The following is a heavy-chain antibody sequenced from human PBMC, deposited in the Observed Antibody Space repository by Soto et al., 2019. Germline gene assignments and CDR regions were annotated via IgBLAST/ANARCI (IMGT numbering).Heavy chain of an antibody. D-gene: IGHD6-19*01. Sequence: SETLSLTCTVSGGSVSSGSYYWSWIRQPPGKGLEWIGHIYYSGSTNYNPSLKSRVTISVDTSKNQFSLKLSSVTAADTAVYYCARVAGWAVGYYFDYWGQGTLVTVSS. CDR3: ARVAGWAVGYYFDY. J-gene: IGHJ4*02. CDR2: IYYSGST. CDR1: GGSVSSGSYY. V-gene: IGHV4-61*01.